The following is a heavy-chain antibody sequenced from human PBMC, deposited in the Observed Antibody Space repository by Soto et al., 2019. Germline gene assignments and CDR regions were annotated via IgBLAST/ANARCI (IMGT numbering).Heavy chain of an antibody. CDR2: IYPSGST. CDR3: ARDPRYCTNGVCGYYYYGMDV. J-gene: IGHJ6*02. Sequence: QVQLQESGPGLVKPSGTLSLTCAVSGGSISSSNWWSWVRQPPGKGLEWIGEIYPSGSTNYNPSLKSRVTISVDKSKNQFALKLSSVTAADTAVYYCARDPRYCTNGVCGYYYYGMDVWGQGTTVTVSS. CDR1: GGSISSSNW. D-gene: IGHD2-8*01. V-gene: IGHV4-4*02.